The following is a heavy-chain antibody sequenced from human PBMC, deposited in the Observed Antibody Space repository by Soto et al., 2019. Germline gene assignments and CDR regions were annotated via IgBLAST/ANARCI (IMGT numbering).Heavy chain of an antibody. CDR1: GGTFSSYA. CDR2: IIPIFGTA. J-gene: IGHJ5*02. V-gene: IGHV1-69*12. D-gene: IGHD3-22*01. CDR3: ARGGGYYDSSGYSGFDP. Sequence: QVQLVQSGAEVKKPGSSVKVSCKASGGTFSSYAISWVRQVPGQGLEWMGGIIPIFGTANYAQKFQGRVTITADESTSTAYMELSSLRSEDTAVYYCARGGGYYDSSGYSGFDPWGQGTLVTVSS.